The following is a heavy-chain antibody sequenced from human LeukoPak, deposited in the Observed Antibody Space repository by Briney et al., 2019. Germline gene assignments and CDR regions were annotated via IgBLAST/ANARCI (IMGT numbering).Heavy chain of an antibody. CDR3: AKENPVGGTNYFDY. CDR1: GFIFSTYA. D-gene: IGHD1-26*01. CDR2: ITGSGDST. V-gene: IGHV3-23*01. Sequence: PGGSLRLSCAASGFIFSTYAMSWVRQAPGKGLEWVSAITGSGDSTYSADSVKGRFTISRDNSKNTLSLQMNSLRAEDTAVYYCAKENPVGGTNYFDYWGQGTLVTVPS. J-gene: IGHJ4*02.